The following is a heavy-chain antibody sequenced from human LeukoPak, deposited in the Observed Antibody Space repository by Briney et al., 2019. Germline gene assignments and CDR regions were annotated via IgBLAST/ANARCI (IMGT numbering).Heavy chain of an antibody. J-gene: IGHJ3*02. V-gene: IGHV3-23*01. CDR3: ARSWRYYDSSGYYAFDI. D-gene: IGHD3-22*01. Sequence: PVGSLRLSCAASGLTFSSYAMSWVRQAPGKGLEWVSSSAGSTKYADSVKGRFTISRDNSKNTLYLQMNSLRAEDTAVYYCARSWRYYDSSGYYAFDIWGQGTMVTVSS. CDR1: GLTFSSYA. CDR2: SAGST.